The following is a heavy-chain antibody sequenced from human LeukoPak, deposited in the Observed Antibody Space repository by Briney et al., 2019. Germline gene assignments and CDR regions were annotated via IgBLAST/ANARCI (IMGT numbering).Heavy chain of an antibody. CDR2: IIPIFGTA. D-gene: IGHD2-15*01. CDR1: GGTFSSYA. V-gene: IGHV1-69*06. CDR3: ARVGGGTLGLAGIHDY. J-gene: IGHJ4*02. Sequence: ASVKVSCKASGGTFSSYAISWVRQAPGQGLEWMGGIIPIFGTANYAQKFQGRVTITADKSTSTAYMELSSLRSEDTAVYYCARVGGGTLGLAGIHDYWGQGTLVTVSS.